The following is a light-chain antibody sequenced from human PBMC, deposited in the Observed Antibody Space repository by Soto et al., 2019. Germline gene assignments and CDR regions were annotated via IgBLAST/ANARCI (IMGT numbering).Light chain of an antibody. J-gene: IGLJ2*01. V-gene: IGLV2-23*01. CDR1: SSDVGLYNL. Sequence: QSALAQPASVSGSPGQSITISCTGTSSDVGLYNLVSWYQQHPGKAPKLLIYEGSKRPSGVSTRFSGSKSGNTDSLTISGLQAEDEADYYCCSFTISSTLLFGGGTKLTVL. CDR3: CSFTISSTLL. CDR2: EGS.